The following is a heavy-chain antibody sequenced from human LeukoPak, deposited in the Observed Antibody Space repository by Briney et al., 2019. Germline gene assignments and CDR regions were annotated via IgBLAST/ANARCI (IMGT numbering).Heavy chain of an antibody. D-gene: IGHD1-26*01. V-gene: IGHV5-51*01. CDR1: GYRFTNYW. CDR2: IYPGDSDA. Sequence: GESLKISCKGSGYRFTNYWIGWVRQMPGKGLDWMGIIYPGDSDARYSPSFQGQVTISADKSISTAYLQWSSLKASDTAMYYCARRRDLYSGSYYPFDYWGQGTLVTVSS. CDR3: ARRRDLYSGSYYPFDY. J-gene: IGHJ4*02.